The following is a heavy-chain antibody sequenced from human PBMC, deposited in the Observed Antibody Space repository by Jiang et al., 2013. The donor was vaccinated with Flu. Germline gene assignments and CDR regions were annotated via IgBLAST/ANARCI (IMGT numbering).Heavy chain of an antibody. CDR3: ASGEGMEGGYRKTNPVIYFDY. CDR1: GGSISSGGYY. J-gene: IGHJ4*02. V-gene: IGHV4-31*03. Sequence: GPGLVKPSQTLSLTCTVSGGSISSGGYYWSWIRQHPGKGPEWIGHIYYSGSTYYNPSLKSRVTISVDTSKNQFSLKLSSVTAADTAVYYCASGEGMEGGYRKTNPVIYFDYWGQGTLVTVSS. CDR2: IYYSGST. D-gene: IGHD5-18*01.